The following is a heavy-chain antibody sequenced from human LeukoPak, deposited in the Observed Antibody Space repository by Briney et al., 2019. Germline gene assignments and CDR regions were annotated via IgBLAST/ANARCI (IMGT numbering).Heavy chain of an antibody. D-gene: IGHD1-7*01. Sequence: QAGGSLRLSCAASGLTFSTSWMNWVRQAPGKGLEWVSAISGSGGSTYYADSVKGRFTISRDNSKNTLYLQMNSLRAEDTAVYYCAILMNSDAFDIWGQGTMVTVSS. V-gene: IGHV3-23*01. CDR1: GLTFSTSW. J-gene: IGHJ3*02. CDR2: ISGSGGST. CDR3: AILMNSDAFDI.